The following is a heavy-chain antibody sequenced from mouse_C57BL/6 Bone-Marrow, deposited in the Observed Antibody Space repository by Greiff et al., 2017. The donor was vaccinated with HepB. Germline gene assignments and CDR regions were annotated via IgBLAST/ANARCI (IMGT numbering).Heavy chain of an antibody. D-gene: IGHD4-1*01. CDR1: GYTFTDYY. J-gene: IGHJ2*01. CDR2: INPYNGGT. Sequence: VQLQQSGPVLVKPGASVKMSCKASGYTFTDYYMNWVKQSHGKSLEWIGVINPYNGGTSYNQKFKGKATLTVDKSSSTAYMELNSLTSEDSAVYYCARRANWDSYYFDYWGQGTTLTVSS. V-gene: IGHV1-19*01. CDR3: ARRANWDSYYFDY.